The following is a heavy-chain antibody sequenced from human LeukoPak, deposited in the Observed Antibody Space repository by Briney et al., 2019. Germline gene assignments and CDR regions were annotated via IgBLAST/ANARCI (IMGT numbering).Heavy chain of an antibody. CDR3: ARASSYYDSSGYYSGLFDY. D-gene: IGHD3-22*01. J-gene: IGHJ4*02. CDR2: ISAYNGNT. V-gene: IGHV1-18*01. CDR1: GYTFTSYG. Sequence: GASVKVSCKASGYTFTSYGISWVRQAPGQGLEWMGWISAYNGNTNYAQKLQGRVTMTTDTSTSTAYMELRSLRSDDTAVYYCARASSYYDSSGYYSGLFDYWGQGTLVTVSS.